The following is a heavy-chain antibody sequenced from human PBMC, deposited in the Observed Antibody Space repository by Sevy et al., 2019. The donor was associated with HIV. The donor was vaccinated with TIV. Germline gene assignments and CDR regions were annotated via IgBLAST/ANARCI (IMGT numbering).Heavy chain of an antibody. Sequence: ASVKVSCNVPRYTLSEVSMHWERQAPGKGLEWMGGFVPEDGERVFAQKFQGRVTVDDDTLTDTAYLEVTNLRSEDTATYFCVIGDTPRLTGSGTRLKDQSLNYFEFWGQGTLVTVSS. V-gene: IGHV1-24*01. CDR1: RYTLSEVS. CDR2: FVPEDGER. CDR3: VIGDTPRLTGSGTRLKDQSLNYFEF. D-gene: IGHD3-16*02. J-gene: IGHJ4*02.